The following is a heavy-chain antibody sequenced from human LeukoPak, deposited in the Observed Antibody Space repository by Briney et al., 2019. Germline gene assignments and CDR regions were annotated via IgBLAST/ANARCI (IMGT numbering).Heavy chain of an antibody. CDR1: GGSFSGYY. Sequence: SETLSLTCAVYGGSFSGYYWSWIRQPPGKGLKWIGEINHSGSTNYNPSLKSRVTISVDTSKNQFSLKLSSVTAADTAVYYCARGFSGYDWRADFDYWGQGTLVTVSS. V-gene: IGHV4-34*01. CDR3: ARGFSGYDWRADFDY. CDR2: INHSGST. D-gene: IGHD5-12*01. J-gene: IGHJ4*02.